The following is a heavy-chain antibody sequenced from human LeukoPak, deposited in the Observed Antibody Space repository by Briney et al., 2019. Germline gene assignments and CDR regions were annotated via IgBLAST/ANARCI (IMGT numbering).Heavy chain of an antibody. CDR2: ISSSGSTI. V-gene: IGHV3-11*01. Sequence: GGSLRLSCAASGFTFSDYYMSWIRQAPGKGLEWVSYISSSGSTIYYADSVKGRFTISRDNAKNSLYLQMNSLRAEDTAVYYCARVNMVRGDIITHWGYYMDVWGKGTTVTISS. D-gene: IGHD3-10*01. CDR3: ARVNMVRGDIITHWGYYMDV. J-gene: IGHJ6*03. CDR1: GFTFSDYY.